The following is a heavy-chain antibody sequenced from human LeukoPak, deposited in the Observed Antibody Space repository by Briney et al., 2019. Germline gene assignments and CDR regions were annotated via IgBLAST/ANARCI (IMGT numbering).Heavy chain of an antibody. V-gene: IGHV3-7*01. J-gene: IGHJ4*02. CDR2: IKQDGSEK. Sequence: GGSLRLSCAASGFTFSSCWMSWVRQAPGKGLEWVANIKQDGSEKYYADSVKGRFTISRDNAKNSLYLQMNSLRAEDTAVYYCARDQGYCSSTSCWGPSDYWGQGTLVTVSS. CDR1: GFTFSSCW. D-gene: IGHD2-2*01. CDR3: ARDQGYCSSTSCWGPSDY.